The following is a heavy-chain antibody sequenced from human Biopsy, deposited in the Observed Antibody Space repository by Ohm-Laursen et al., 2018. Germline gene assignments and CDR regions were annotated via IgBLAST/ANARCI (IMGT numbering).Heavy chain of an antibody. Sequence: SLRLSCAASGFTFDDYAMHWVRQSPGKGLEWVSGISWHSGSRGYADSVKGRFTISRDNAKKLLYLQMDSLRAEDTALYYCAKDVRVKVQLDGMDVWGQGTTVTVSS. D-gene: IGHD1-1*01. CDR3: AKDVRVKVQLDGMDV. J-gene: IGHJ6*02. V-gene: IGHV3-9*01. CDR1: GFTFDDYA. CDR2: ISWHSGSR.